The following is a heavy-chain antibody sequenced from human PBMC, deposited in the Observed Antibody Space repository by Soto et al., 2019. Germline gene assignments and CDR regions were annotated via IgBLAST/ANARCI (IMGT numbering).Heavy chain of an antibody. V-gene: IGHV4-34*01. CDR2: INHSGST. CDR1: GGSFSGYY. CDR3: ARGPPIRYCSGGSCYSNWFDP. D-gene: IGHD2-15*01. Sequence: QVQLQQWGAGLLKPSETLSPTCAVYGGSFSGYYWSWIRQPPGKGLEWIGEINHSGSTNYNPSLKSRVTISVDTSKNQFSLKLSSVTAADTAVYYCARGPPIRYCSGGSCYSNWFDPWGQGTLVTVSS. J-gene: IGHJ5*02.